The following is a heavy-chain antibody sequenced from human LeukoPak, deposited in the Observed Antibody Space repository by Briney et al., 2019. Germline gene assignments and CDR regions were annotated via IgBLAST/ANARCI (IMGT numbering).Heavy chain of an antibody. J-gene: IGHJ5*02. D-gene: IGHD3-10*01. CDR1: GGSISSGDYY. V-gene: IGHV4-31*03. Sequence: PSQTLSLTCTVSGGSISSGDYYWTWIRQHPGKGLEWIGYIYYSGSTYYNPSLKSRVTITVDTSKNQFSLKLSSVTAADTAVYYCATGRRKLLCFGELSYWFDPWGQGTLVTVSS. CDR2: IYYSGST. CDR3: ATGRRKLLCFGELSYWFDP.